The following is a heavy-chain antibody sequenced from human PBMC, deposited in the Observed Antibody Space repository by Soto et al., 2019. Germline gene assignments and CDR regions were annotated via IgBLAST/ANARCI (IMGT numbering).Heavy chain of an antibody. CDR3: AKDRGIIVKAGDAFDV. CDR1: GFTLSMSA. J-gene: IGHJ3*01. CDR2: ISDSGDRT. Sequence: XGSLRLSCASAGFTLSMSAVNWVRQAPGKGLEWVSYISDSGDRTYYADSVKGRFTISRDRSKNTVSLQMDSLRAEDTAVYYCAKDRGIIVKAGDAFDVWGQGPKVTVSS. V-gene: IGHV3-23*01. D-gene: IGHD3-16*02.